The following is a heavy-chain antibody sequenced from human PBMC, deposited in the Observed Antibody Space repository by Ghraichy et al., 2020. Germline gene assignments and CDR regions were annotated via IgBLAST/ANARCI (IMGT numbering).Heavy chain of an antibody. V-gene: IGHV3-21*01. Sequence: GSLRLSCATSGFNLGVFTMNWLRWAPNKGLQWVASISSDASRIYYAGSLRGRFTISRDNAMHSVYLQMNSLTVEDTATYYCVRADGSGSFYYWGQETQVTVSS. CDR1: GFNLGVFT. CDR3: VRADGSGSFYY. CDR2: ISSDASRI. D-gene: IGHD3-10*01. J-gene: IGHJ4*02.